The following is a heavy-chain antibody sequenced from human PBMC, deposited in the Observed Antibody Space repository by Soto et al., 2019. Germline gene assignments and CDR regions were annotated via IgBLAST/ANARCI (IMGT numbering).Heavy chain of an antibody. CDR3: AKGKVAYDNSGLQYFYYFPMNV. D-gene: IGHD3-22*01. J-gene: IGHJ6*02. Sequence: GGSLRLSCAASEFTFSSYAMDWVRQAPGKGLEWVSVISGGGGTTYYADSVKGRFRISRDNSKNTLYLQMNSLRVEDTAVYYCAKGKVAYDNSGLQYFYYFPMNVWGQGTTVTVSS. V-gene: IGHV3-23*01. CDR2: ISGGGGTT. CDR1: EFTFSSYA.